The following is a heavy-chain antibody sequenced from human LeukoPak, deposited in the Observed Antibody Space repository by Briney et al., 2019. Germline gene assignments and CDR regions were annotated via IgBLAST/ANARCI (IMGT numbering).Heavy chain of an antibody. D-gene: IGHD3-16*01. CDR2: INPSGGST. V-gene: IGHV1-46*01. Sequence: ASVKVSCKASGYTFSNYGISWVRQAPGQGLEWMGIINPSGGSTSYAQKFQGRVTMTRDMSTSTVYMELSSLRSEDTAVYYCARRGPYQYDYWGQGTLVTVSS. CDR3: ARRGPYQYDY. CDR1: GYTFSNYG. J-gene: IGHJ4*02.